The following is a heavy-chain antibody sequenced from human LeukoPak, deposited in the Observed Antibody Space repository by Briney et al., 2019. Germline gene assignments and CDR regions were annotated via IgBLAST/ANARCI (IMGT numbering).Heavy chain of an antibody. CDR2: IYPGDSDT. J-gene: IGHJ4*02. CDR3: ARQDIVVVPAAGIPHNLYDY. V-gene: IGHV5-51*01. CDR1: GYSLTSYW. Sequence: GESLKISCKGSGYSLTSYWIGWVRQMPGKGLEWMGIIYPGDSDTRYSPSFQGQVTISADKSISTAYLQWSSLKASDTAMYYCARQDIVVVPAAGIPHNLYDYWGQGTLVTVSS. D-gene: IGHD2-2*01.